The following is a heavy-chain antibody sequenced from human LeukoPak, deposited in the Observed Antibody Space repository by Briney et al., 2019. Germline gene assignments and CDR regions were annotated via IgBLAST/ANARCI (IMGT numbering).Heavy chain of an antibody. CDR3: ARDPRSSSWSLGNWFDP. D-gene: IGHD6-13*01. CDR1: GYTFTSYG. Sequence: ASVKVSCKASGYTFTSYGISWVRQAPGQGLEWMGWISAYNGNTNYAQKLQGRVTMTTDTSTSTAYMELRSLRSDDTAVYYCARDPRSSSWSLGNWFDPWGQGTLVTVSS. J-gene: IGHJ5*02. CDR2: ISAYNGNT. V-gene: IGHV1-18*01.